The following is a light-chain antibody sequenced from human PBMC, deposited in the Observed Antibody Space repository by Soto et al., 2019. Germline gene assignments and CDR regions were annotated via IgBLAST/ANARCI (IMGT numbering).Light chain of an antibody. J-gene: IGKJ2*01. CDR3: MQPGT. CDR2: EVS. Sequence: DIVKTQSPLFLSVTPGEPASISCKSSQSLLHSTGKTYLHWYLQRPGQSPQLLIYEVSNRFSGVPDRFSGSGSATDFTLTISRVEAEDDGVYYCMQPGTSGQGTKLEIK. CDR1: QSLLHSTGKTY. V-gene: IGKV2D-29*02.